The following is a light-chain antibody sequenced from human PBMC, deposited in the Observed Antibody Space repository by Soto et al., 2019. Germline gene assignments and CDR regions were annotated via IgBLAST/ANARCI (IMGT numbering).Light chain of an antibody. CDR3: QQRSNLWT. CDR2: DAS. Sequence: EIVLTQSPSTLSLSPGERATLSCRASQSVSSYLAWYQQKPGQAPRLLIYDASNRATGIPARFSGSGSGTDFTLTISSLEPEDFAVYYCQQRSNLWTFGQGTKADI. CDR1: QSVSSY. V-gene: IGKV3-11*01. J-gene: IGKJ1*01.